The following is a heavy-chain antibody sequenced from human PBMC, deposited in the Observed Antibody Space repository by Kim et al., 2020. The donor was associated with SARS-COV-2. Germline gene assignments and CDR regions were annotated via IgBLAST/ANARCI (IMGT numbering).Heavy chain of an antibody. CDR2: SSSSTI. Sequence: SSSSTIYYADSGKGRFTISRDNAKKSLYRQMNSLRDEDTAVYYCATTVTTWGQGTLVTVSS. CDR3: ATTVTT. V-gene: IGHV3-48*02. D-gene: IGHD4-17*01. J-gene: IGHJ4*02.